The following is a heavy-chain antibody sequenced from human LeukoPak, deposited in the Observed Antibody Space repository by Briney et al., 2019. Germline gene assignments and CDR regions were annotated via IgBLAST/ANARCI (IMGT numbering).Heavy chain of an antibody. D-gene: IGHD3-3*01. Sequence: SETLSLTCTVSGGSISNYYWTWIRQPAGKGLEWIGRVYTTGTTNYNPSLKSRVTMSVDTSENQFSLKLSSVTAADTAVYYCARDRITIFGVVIYMDVWGKGTTAIVSS. CDR2: VYTTGTT. J-gene: IGHJ6*03. CDR1: GGSISNYY. CDR3: ARDRITIFGVVIYMDV. V-gene: IGHV4-4*07.